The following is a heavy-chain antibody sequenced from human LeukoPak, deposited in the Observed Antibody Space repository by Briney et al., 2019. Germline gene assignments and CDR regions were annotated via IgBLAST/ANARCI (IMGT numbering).Heavy chain of an antibody. CDR3: ARGRIVVVPAATELHEGDDPYYFDY. J-gene: IGHJ4*02. V-gene: IGHV1-69*01. D-gene: IGHD2-2*01. CDR1: GGTFSSYA. CDR2: IIPIFGTA. Sequence: SVKVSCKASGGTFSSYAISWVRQAPGQGLEWMGGIIPIFGTANYAQKFQGRVTITADESTSTAYMELSGLRSEDTAVYYCARGRIVVVPAATELHEGDDPYYFDYWGQGTLVTVSS.